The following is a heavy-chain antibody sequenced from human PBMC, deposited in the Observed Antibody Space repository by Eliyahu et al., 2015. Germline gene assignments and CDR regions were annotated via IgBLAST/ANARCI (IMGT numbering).Heavy chain of an antibody. CDR2: IYYSGXT. CDR3: ARPEYSSSSSAFDI. Sequence: QLQLQESGPGLVKPSETLSLXCTVSXGSISSSSYYXGWIXQPPGKGLEWXXSIYYSGXTYYNPSLKSRVTISVDTSKNQFSLKLSSVTAADTAVYYCARPEYSSSSSAFDIWGQGTMVTVSS. D-gene: IGHD6-6*01. CDR1: XGSISSSSYY. V-gene: IGHV4-39*01. J-gene: IGHJ3*02.